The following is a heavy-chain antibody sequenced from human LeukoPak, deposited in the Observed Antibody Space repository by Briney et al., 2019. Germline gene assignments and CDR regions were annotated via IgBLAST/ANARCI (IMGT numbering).Heavy chain of an antibody. Sequence: SETLSLTCTVSGGSINSYYWTWIRQSAGKGLEWIGRMYSSGSTNCNPSLKSRVSMSVDTSKNQFSVKLTSVTAADTAVYYCARGGKATVVTMWGQGILVTVSS. D-gene: IGHD4-23*01. V-gene: IGHV4-4*07. CDR1: GGSINSYY. CDR2: MYSSGST. CDR3: ARGGKATVVTM. J-gene: IGHJ4*02.